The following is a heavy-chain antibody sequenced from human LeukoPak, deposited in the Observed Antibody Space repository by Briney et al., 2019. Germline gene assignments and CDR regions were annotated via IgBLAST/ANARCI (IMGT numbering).Heavy chain of an antibody. J-gene: IGHJ5*02. CDR3: TTDWGPFVLLWFGELFFENWFDP. CDR1: GFTFSNAW. V-gene: IGHV3-15*01. CDR2: IKSKTDGGTT. D-gene: IGHD3-10*01. Sequence: GGSLRLSCAASGFTFSNAWMSWVRQAPGKGLEWVGRIKSKTDGGTTDYAAPVKGRFTISRDDSKNTLYLQMNSLKTEDTAVYYCTTDWGPFVLLWFGELFFENWFDPWGQGTLVTVSS.